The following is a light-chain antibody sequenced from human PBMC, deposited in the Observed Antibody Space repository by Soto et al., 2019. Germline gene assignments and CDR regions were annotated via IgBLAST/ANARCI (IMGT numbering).Light chain of an antibody. V-gene: IGKV1-39*01. CDR3: QQSYSTFVT. Sequence: DIQMTQSPSSLSASVGDRVTITCRASQSISTYLNWYQQKPGKAPKLLIYATSSLQSGVPSRFSGSGSGTDFSLTISSLQPEDFATYYCQQSYSTFVTFGQGTKVEI. CDR1: QSISTY. CDR2: ATS. J-gene: IGKJ1*01.